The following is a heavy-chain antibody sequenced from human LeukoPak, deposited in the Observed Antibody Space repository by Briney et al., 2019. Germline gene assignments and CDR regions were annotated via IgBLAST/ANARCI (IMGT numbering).Heavy chain of an antibody. J-gene: IGHJ4*02. V-gene: IGHV3-30*04. Sequence: GGSLRLSCAASGFTFSSYPMHWVRQAPGKGLEWVAVIANDGRDKHYADSAKGRFTISRDNSKNTLYLQMNSLRTEDTAVYYCARDGDILTVDYWGQGTLVTVSS. D-gene: IGHD3-9*01. CDR2: IANDGRDK. CDR3: ARDGDILTVDY. CDR1: GFTFSSYP.